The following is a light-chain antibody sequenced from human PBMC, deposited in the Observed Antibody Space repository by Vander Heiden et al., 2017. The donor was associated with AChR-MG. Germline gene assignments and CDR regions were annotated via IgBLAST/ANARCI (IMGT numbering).Light chain of an antibody. Sequence: QSVLTQPPSVSAAPGQKVTISCSGSSSNIGNNFLPWYQRIPGTAPKLLIYDKNKRPSGIPDRFSGSKSGTSATLGITGLQTGDEADYYCGTWDSSLSAWVFGGGTKLTVL. CDR3: GTWDSSLSAWV. CDR2: DKN. J-gene: IGLJ3*02. V-gene: IGLV1-51*01. CDR1: SSNIGNNF.